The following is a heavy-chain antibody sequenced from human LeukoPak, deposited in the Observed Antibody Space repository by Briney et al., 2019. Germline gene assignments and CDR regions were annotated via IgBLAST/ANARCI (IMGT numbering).Heavy chain of an antibody. J-gene: IGHJ4*02. CDR2: IYHSGST. V-gene: IGHV4-38-2*01. Sequence: PSETLSLTCAVSGYSISSGYYWGWIRQPPGKGLAWIGSIYHSGSTYYNPSLKRRVTISVDTSKNQFSLKLSSVTAADTAVYYCARLIRQGLFYFDYWGQGTLVTVSS. D-gene: IGHD2-8*01. CDR1: GYSISSGYY. CDR3: ARLIRQGLFYFDY.